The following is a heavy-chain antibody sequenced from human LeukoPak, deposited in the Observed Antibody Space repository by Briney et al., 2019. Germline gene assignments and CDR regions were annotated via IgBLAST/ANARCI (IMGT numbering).Heavy chain of an antibody. CDR1: GFTFSNAW. CDR3: AKEHGGFQGFDF. D-gene: IGHD4-23*01. J-gene: IGHJ4*02. V-gene: IGHV3-15*01. Sequence: GGSLRLSCAASGFTFSNAWMNWVRQAPGKGLEWVGRIKRKTDGGATDYAAPVKGRFTVSRDDSKNTLYLQMSSLRAEDTAVYYCAKEHGGFQGFDFWGQGTLVTVSS. CDR2: IKRKTDGGAT.